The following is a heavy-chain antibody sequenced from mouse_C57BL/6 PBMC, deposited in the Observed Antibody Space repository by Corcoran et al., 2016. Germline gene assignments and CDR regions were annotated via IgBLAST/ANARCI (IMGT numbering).Heavy chain of an antibody. J-gene: IGHJ1*03. CDR2: INPNNGGT. V-gene: IGHV1-18*01. Sequence: EVQLQQSGPELVKPGASVKIPCKAYGYTFTDYNMDWVKQSHGKSLEWIGDINPNNGGTIYNQKFKGKATLTVDKSSSTAYMELRSLKSEDTAVYYFARAIYSYGSSSWYFDVWGTGTTVTVSS. D-gene: IGHD1-1*01. CDR1: GYTFTDYN. CDR3: ARAIYSYGSSSWYFDV.